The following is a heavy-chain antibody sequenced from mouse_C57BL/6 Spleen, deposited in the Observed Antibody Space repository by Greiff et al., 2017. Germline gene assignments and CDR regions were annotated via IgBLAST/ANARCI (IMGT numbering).Heavy chain of an antibody. J-gene: IGHJ4*01. V-gene: IGHV1-50*01. CDR3: ARYLEGAMDY. CDR2: IDPSDSYT. Sequence: QVQLQQHGAELVKPGASVKLSCKASGYTFTSYWMQWVKQRPGQGLEWIGEIDPSDSYTNYNQKFKGKATLTVDTSSSTAYMQLSSLTSEDSAVYYCARYLEGAMDYWGQGTSVTVSS. CDR1: GYTFTSYW.